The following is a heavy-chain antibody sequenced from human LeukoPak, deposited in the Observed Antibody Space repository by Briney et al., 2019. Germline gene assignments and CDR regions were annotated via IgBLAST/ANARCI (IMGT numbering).Heavy chain of an antibody. J-gene: IGHJ4*02. CDR1: GGSISSYY. CDR2: IYYSGST. V-gene: IGHV4-59*08. Sequence: SETLSLTCTVSGGSISSYYWSWIRQPPGKGLEWIGYIYYSGSTNYNPSLKSRVTISVDTSKNQFSLKLSSVTAADTAVYYCERHSHPDNWGQGTLVTVSS. CDR3: ERHSHPDN.